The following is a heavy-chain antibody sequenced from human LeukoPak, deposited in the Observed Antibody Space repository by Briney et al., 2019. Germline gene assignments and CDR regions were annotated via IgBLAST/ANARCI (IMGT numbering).Heavy chain of an antibody. J-gene: IGHJ4*02. Sequence: EASVKVSCKASGYSFTSYYMHWVRQAPGQGLEWMGLINPSGSSTTYAQKFQGRVTMTRDMFTSTDYMELTSLTSDDTAVYYCAAVYPPYSSSPYYFDYWGQGTLVTVSS. V-gene: IGHV1-46*01. D-gene: IGHD6-6*01. CDR1: GYSFTSYY. CDR3: AAVYPPYSSSPYYFDY. CDR2: INPSGSST.